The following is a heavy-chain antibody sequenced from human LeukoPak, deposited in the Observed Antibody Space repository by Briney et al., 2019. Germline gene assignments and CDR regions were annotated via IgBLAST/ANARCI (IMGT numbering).Heavy chain of an antibody. CDR2: ISGSGGST. J-gene: IGHJ4*02. CDR3: AKGGGYDTPFDY. V-gene: IGHV3-23*01. D-gene: IGHD5-12*01. CDR1: GVTFSGYA. Sequence: GGSLRLSCAASGVTFSGYAMSWVRQAPGKGLEWVSAISGSGGSTYYADSVKGRFTISRDNSKNTLYLQMNSLRAEDTAVYYCAKGGGYDTPFDYWGQGTLVTVSS.